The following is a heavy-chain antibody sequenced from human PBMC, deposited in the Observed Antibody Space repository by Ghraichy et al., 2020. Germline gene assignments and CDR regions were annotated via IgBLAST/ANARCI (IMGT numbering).Heavy chain of an antibody. CDR3: AKDQGEGFLVPTNTFDH. D-gene: IGHD5-12*01. CDR1: GYRFTDYF. CDR2: INPTTADT. J-gene: IGHJ4*02. Sequence: ASVKVSCKTSGYRFTDYFIHWVRQAPGQGLEWLGWINPTTADTGYAQRFQGRVSMTRDTSIATAYLEVHRLTSDDTAVYYCAKDQGEGFLVPTNTFDHWGQGPLITVSS. V-gene: IGHV1-2*02.